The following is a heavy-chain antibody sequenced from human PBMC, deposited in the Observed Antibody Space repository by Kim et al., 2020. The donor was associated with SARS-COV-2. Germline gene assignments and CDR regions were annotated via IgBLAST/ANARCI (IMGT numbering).Heavy chain of an antibody. CDR3: IYRGYGDYFFGY. CDR1: GFSLSTSGVG. Sequence: SGPTLVNPTQTLTLTCTFSGFSLSTSGVGVGWIRQPPGMALEWLALIYWDDDKRYSPSLKSRLTISRGTSKNQVVLTMTSMDPVDTGTYYCIYRGYGDYFFGYWGQGTLVTVSS. J-gene: IGHJ4*02. V-gene: IGHV2-5*02. D-gene: IGHD4-17*01. CDR2: IYWDDDK.